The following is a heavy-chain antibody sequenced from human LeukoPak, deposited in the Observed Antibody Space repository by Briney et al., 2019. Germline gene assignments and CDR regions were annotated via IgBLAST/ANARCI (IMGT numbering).Heavy chain of an antibody. Sequence: SETLSLTCTVSGGTISRHYWNWIRQPPGEGLEWIAYIDYSGSTNYNPSLKSRLTISLDASKNQFSLKLSSVTAADTAVYYCARDRRRDRLHAFDIWDQGTMVTVSS. CDR3: ARDRRRDRLHAFDI. CDR2: IDYSGST. D-gene: IGHD1-26*01. V-gene: IGHV4-59*11. CDR1: GGTISRHY. J-gene: IGHJ3*02.